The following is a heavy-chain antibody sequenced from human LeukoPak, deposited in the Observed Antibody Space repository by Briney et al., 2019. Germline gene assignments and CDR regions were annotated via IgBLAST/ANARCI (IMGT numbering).Heavy chain of an antibody. V-gene: IGHV3-49*04. J-gene: IGHJ4*02. Sequence: GGSLRLSCTASGFSFGDYSMNWVRQAPGKGLEWVGFIRSEAYGGTTQYAASVKGRFTISRDDSKSIAYLQMNSLKTEDTAVYYCTSQLQLLTFFDCWGQGTLVTVSS. CDR1: GFSFGDYS. CDR3: TSQLQLLTFFDC. CDR2: IRSEAYGGTT. D-gene: IGHD6-13*01.